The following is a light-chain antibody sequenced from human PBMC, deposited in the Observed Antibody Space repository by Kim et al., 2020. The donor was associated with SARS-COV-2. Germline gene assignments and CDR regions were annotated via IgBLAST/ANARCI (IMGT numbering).Light chain of an antibody. V-gene: IGKV3-20*01. CDR1: QRVSSIY. Sequence: EIVLTQSPCTLSLSPGERATLSCRATQRVSSIYLAWYQQKPGQAPRLLIYGASSRATGIPDRFSGSGSGTDFTLTISRLEPEDFAVYYCQQYGSPPWTFGQGTKVDIK. J-gene: IGKJ1*01. CDR2: GAS. CDR3: QQYGSPPWT.